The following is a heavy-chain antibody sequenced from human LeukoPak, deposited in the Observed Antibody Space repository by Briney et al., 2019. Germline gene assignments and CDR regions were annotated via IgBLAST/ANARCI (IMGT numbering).Heavy chain of an antibody. J-gene: IGHJ5*02. V-gene: IGHV3-33*01. CDR1: GFTFSSYG. CDR3: ARGHGDYAHNWFVP. D-gene: IGHD4-17*01. Sequence: GGSLSLSCASSGFTFSSYGLHWVRQAPGKGLEWVAVIWYDGNNKYYADPVKGRFTISRDNSKNTLYLQMKRLRAEHTAVFYCARGHGDYAHNWFVPGGQRTLVTVS. CDR2: IWYDGNNK.